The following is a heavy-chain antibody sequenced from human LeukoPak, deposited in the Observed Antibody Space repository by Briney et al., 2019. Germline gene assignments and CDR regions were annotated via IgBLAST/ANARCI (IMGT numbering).Heavy chain of an antibody. CDR1: GFTFSSYA. V-gene: IGHV3-23*01. D-gene: IGHD1-1*01. CDR2: ISGSGGST. CDR3: AKVRTGTRLGDY. J-gene: IGHJ4*02. Sequence: HTGGSLRLSCAASGFTFSSYAMSWVRQAPGKGLEWVSAISGSGGSTYYADSVKGRFTISRDNSKNTLYLQMNSLRAEDTAVYYCAKVRTGTRLGDYWGQGTLVTVSS.